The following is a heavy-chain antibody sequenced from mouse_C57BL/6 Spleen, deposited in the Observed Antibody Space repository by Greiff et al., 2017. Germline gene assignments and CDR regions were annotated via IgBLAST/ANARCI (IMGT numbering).Heavy chain of an antibody. V-gene: IGHV14-2*01. CDR2: LVPADGVP. Sequence: EVQLQQSGAELVKPGASVKFSCTASGFHIHDSYMHWVQPRTEQGLEWFGWLVPADGVPQYAPTFQGKATITADTSSNTAYMQLSSLTSEDTAVDYCARGEGKEYGDYWGQGTTRTVAS. J-gene: IGHJ2*01. D-gene: IGHD5-1*01. CDR3: ARGEGKEYGDY. CDR1: GFHIHDSY.